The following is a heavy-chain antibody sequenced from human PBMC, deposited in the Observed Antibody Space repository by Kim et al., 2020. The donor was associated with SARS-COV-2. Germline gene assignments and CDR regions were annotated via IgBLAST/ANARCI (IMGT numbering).Heavy chain of an antibody. V-gene: IGHV3-43*01. CDR3: AKDTGLVNWWYSSGWVFDY. J-gene: IGHJ4*02. Sequence: GRFTISRDNSKNSLYLQMNSLRTEDTALYYCAKDTGLVNWWYSSGWVFDYWGQGTLVTVSS. D-gene: IGHD6-19*01.